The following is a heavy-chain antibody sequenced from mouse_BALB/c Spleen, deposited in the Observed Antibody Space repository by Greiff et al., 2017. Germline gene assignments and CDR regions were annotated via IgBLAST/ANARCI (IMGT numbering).Heavy chain of an antibody. D-gene: IGHD2-1*01. J-gene: IGHJ2*01. V-gene: IGHV1-7*01. CDR1: GYTFTSYW. Sequence: VQLQQSGAELAKPGASVKMSCKASGYTFTSYWMHWVKQRPGQGLEWIGYINPSTGYTEYNQKFKDKATLTADKSSSTAYMQLSSLTSEDSAVYYCARGNYCNYGEYYWGQGTTLTVSS. CDR2: INPSTGYT. CDR3: ARGNYCNYGEYY.